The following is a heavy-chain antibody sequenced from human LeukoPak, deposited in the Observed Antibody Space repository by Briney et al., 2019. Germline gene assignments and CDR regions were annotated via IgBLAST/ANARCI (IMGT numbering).Heavy chain of an antibody. CDR3: ARHGGGDDYFDY. CDR1: GGSISSYY. Sequence: SETLSLTCTVSGGSISSYYWSWIRQPPGKGLEWIGYIYTSGSTNYNPSLKSRVTISVDTSKNQFSLELSSVTAADTAVYYCARHGGGDDYFDYWGQGTLVTVSS. D-gene: IGHD2-21*02. J-gene: IGHJ4*02. CDR2: IYTSGST. V-gene: IGHV4-4*09.